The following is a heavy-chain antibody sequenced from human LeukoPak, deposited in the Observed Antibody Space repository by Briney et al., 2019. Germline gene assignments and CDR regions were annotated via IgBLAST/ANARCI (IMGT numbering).Heavy chain of an antibody. J-gene: IGHJ4*02. CDR1: GFTFSSYS. CDR3: ARGLVGATGAYYFDY. Sequence: GGSLRLSCAASGFTFSSYSMNWVRQAPGKGLEWVSSISSSSSYIYYADSVKGRFTISRDNAKNSLYLQMNSLRAEDTAVYYCARGLVGATGAYYFDYWGQGTLVTVPS. D-gene: IGHD1-26*01. CDR2: ISSSSSYI. V-gene: IGHV3-21*01.